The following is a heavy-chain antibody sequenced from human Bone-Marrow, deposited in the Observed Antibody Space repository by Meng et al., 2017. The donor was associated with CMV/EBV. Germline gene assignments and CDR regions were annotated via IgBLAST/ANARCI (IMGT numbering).Heavy chain of an antibody. Sequence: SETLSLTCTVSGGSISSDNHYWGWIRQPPGKGLEWIGIVYYSGNTYYNLSLKSRLKISVDTSKNQFSLKLSSVTAADTAVYYCARVWWVYGMDFWGQGTMVTVSS. CDR2: VYYSGNT. D-gene: IGHD2-15*01. CDR3: ARVWWVYGMDF. V-gene: IGHV4-39*07. J-gene: IGHJ6*02. CDR1: GGSISSDNHY.